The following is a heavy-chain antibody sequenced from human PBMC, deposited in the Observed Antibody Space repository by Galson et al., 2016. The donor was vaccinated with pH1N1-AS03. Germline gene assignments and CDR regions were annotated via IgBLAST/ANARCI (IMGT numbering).Heavy chain of an antibody. D-gene: IGHD4-23*01. J-gene: IGHJ4*02. CDR2: IKQDGSVE. Sequence: SLRLSCAASGFTFSGYWMTWVRQAPGKGLEWVANIKQDGSVEYDVDSVKGRFTISRDNAKNSLYLQMNSLRDEDTAVYYCARAVGGGDSFWGQGTLVTVSA. CDR1: GFTFSGYW. V-gene: IGHV3-7*01. CDR3: ARAVGGGDSF.